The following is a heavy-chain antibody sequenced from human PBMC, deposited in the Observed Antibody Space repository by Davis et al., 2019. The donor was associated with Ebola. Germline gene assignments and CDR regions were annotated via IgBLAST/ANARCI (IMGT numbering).Heavy chain of an antibody. D-gene: IGHD4-17*01. CDR3: AKVHPPTTVTTGWFDP. V-gene: IGHV3-23*01. J-gene: IGHJ5*02. Sequence: GESLKISCAASGFIFSSYAMSWVRQAPGKGLEWVSSISVRSITYHADSVKGRLTIYRDNSKNTLYLQMNSLRAEDTAVYYCAKVHPPTTVTTGWFDPWGQGTLVTVSS. CDR2: ISVRSIT. CDR1: GFIFSSYA.